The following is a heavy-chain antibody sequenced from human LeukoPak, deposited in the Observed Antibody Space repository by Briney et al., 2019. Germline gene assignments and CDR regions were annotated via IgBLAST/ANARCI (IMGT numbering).Heavy chain of an antibody. CDR2: ISGSGGST. V-gene: IGHV3-23*01. D-gene: IGHD3-22*01. Sequence: GGSLRLSCAASGFTFSSYAMSWVRQAPGKGLEWVSAISGSGGSTYYADSVKGRLTISRDNSKNTLYLQMNSLRAEDTAVYYCAKAFHYYDSSGDYYFDYWGQGTLVTVSS. CDR1: GFTFSSYA. CDR3: AKAFHYYDSSGDYYFDY. J-gene: IGHJ4*02.